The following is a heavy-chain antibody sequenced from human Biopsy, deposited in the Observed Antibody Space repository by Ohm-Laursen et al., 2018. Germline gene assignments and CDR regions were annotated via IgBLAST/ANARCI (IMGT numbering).Heavy chain of an antibody. D-gene: IGHD1-26*01. V-gene: IGHV3-33*08. CDR3: ARDPIVGSKADGMDV. CDR1: GFIFSTYT. J-gene: IGHJ6*02. CDR2: ICYDGSNE. Sequence: SLRLSCSTSGFIFSTYTMNWVRQAPGKGLEWVSIICYDGSNEYYADSVKGRFTISRDNSKNTVFLQMSSPRAEDTGVYYCARDPIVGSKADGMDVWGQGTTVTVSS.